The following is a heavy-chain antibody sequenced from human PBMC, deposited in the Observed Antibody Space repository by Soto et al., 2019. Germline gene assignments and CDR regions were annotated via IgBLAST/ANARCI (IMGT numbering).Heavy chain of an antibody. CDR2: LSGSGVTT. Sequence: LRLSCAASGFTFSDYAMAWVRQAPGKGLDWVSSLSGSGVTTHYADSVKGRFTISRDNSEKPLHLRMSSLRAEDTAVYHCARVEPAGWYFNYWGQGTLAPVSS. J-gene: IGHJ4*02. CDR3: ARVEPAGWYFNY. V-gene: IGHV3-23*01. CDR1: GFTFSDYA.